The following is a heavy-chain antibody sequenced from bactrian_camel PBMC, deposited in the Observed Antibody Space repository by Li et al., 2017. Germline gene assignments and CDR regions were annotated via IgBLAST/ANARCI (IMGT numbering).Heavy chain of an antibody. CDR1: GYTAGSYC. CDR2: IAGDGRA. J-gene: IGHJ4*01. D-gene: IGHD8*01. V-gene: IGHV3S55*01. Sequence: SGYTAGSYCMGWFRQAPRKEREGVATIAGDGRATYADSVKGRFTIWKDSAKNALYLQMNSLKPEDTAMYTCATIRYCGERGGRLELVRYTDIEGHGTQVTVS.